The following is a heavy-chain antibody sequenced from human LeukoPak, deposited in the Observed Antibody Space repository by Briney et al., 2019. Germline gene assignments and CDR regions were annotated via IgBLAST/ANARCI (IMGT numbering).Heavy chain of an antibody. CDR1: GFTFSSHG. V-gene: IGHV3-30*02. Sequence: GGSLRLSCAASGFTFSSHGMHWVRQAPGKGLEWVAYVQSDGSRKYYADSVKGRFTISRDDSKNTLFLQMNSLRPEDTALYYCAKDFNWGWDYWGQGTLVTVSS. CDR3: AKDFNWGWDY. J-gene: IGHJ4*02. CDR2: VQSDGSRK. D-gene: IGHD7-27*01.